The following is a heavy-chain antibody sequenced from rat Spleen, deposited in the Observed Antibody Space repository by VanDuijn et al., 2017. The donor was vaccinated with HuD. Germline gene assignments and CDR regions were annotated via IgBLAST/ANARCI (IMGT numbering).Heavy chain of an antibody. Sequence: QVQMKETGPGLVQATQTLSVTCTVSGFPLTSYGVHWVRQAPGKGLEWMGVIWGDGNTNYNSALKSRLSISRDASKSQVFLTMNSLQTDDTAVYYCAELTSDFWGPGTMVTVSS. D-gene: IGHD1-11*01. J-gene: IGHJ1*01. CDR3: AELTSDF. V-gene: IGHV2-77*01. CDR1: GFPLTSYG. CDR2: IWGDGNT.